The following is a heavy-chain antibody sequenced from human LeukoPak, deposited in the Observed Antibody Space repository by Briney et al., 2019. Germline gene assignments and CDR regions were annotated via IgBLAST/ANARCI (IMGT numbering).Heavy chain of an antibody. D-gene: IGHD2-15*01. CDR3: AKTAQDCSDGPCYSGYFYYMDV. J-gene: IGHJ6*03. CDR2: IIGSGEST. CDR1: VFTFNKYS. V-gene: IGHV3-23*01. Sequence: GGSLRLSCAASVFTFNKYSMSWVRQAPGKGLEWVSAIIGSGESTYYADSVKGRFTISRDNSKNTPYLQISSLRTEDTAVYYWAKTAQDCSDGPCYSGYFYYMDVWGKGTTVTVSS.